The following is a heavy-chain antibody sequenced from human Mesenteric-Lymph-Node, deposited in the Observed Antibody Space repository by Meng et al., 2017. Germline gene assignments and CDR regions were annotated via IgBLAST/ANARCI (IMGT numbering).Heavy chain of an antibody. CDR2: INPYSGGT. CDR1: GYTFTDYY. V-gene: IGHV1-2*06. D-gene: IGHD6-19*01. J-gene: IGHJ4*02. Sequence: ASVKVSCKASGYTFTDYYIHWVRQAPGQGLEWMGRINPYSGGTNYAQKFQDRVTMTRDTSISTAYMELSRLRSDDTAVYYCARANVEVAGSDYWGQGTLVTVSS. CDR3: ARANVEVAGSDY.